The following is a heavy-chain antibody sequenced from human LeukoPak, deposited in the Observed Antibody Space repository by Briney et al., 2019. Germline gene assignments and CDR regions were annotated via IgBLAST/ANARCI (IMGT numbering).Heavy chain of an antibody. Sequence: KPSETLSLTCAVYGGSFSGYYWSWIRQPPGKGLEWIGEINHSGSTNYNPSLKSRVTISVDTSKNQFSLKLSSVTAADTAVYYCARGVTAMVTWGQGTLVTVSS. CDR2: INHSGST. V-gene: IGHV4-34*01. D-gene: IGHD5-18*01. CDR3: ARGVTAMVT. CDR1: GGSFSGYY. J-gene: IGHJ4*02.